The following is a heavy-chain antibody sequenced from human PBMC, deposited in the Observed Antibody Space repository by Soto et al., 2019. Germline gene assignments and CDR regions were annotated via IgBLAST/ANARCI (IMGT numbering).Heavy chain of an antibody. CDR1: GFTSSDYY. V-gene: IGHV3-11*01. CDR3: AGQIGSSCWYSDAFDR. CDR2: ISNSGVTI. J-gene: IGHJ3*01. D-gene: IGHD6-19*01. Sequence: QVQLVESGGGLVKPGWSLRLTCAASGFTSSDYYMSWIRQAPGKGLEWISYISNSGVTIHYADSVKGRFTISRDNAKSSLYLQMNSLGYDDTAVYYCAGQIGSSCWYSDAFDRWGQGTVVSVSS.